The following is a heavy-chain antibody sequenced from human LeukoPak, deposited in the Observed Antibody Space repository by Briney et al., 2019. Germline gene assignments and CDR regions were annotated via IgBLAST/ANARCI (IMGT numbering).Heavy chain of an antibody. V-gene: IGHV3-21*01. CDR1: GFTFSSYS. CDR3: AREAPDMSHGFSNAFDI. D-gene: IGHD3-3*01. Sequence: GGSLRLSCAVSGFTFSSYSMNWVRQAPGKGLEWVSSISSSSSYIYYADSVKGRFTISRDNAKNSLYLQMNSLRAEDTAVYYCAREAPDMSHGFSNAFDIWGQGTMVTVSS. J-gene: IGHJ3*02. CDR2: ISSSSSYI.